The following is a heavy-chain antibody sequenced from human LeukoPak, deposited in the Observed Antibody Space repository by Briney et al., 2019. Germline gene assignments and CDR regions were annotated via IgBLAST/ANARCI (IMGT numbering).Heavy chain of an antibody. J-gene: IGHJ4*02. D-gene: IGHD6-19*01. CDR3: ARRLSSGWPFNGYYFDY. CDR1: GGSISSSNYY. Sequence: PSETLSLTCTVSGGSISSSNYYWGWIRQPPGKGLEWIGSIYNNGTTYYNPSLKSRVTISVDTSKNQFSLKLSSVTAADTAVYYCARRLSSGWPFNGYYFDYWGQGTLVTVSS. CDR2: IYNNGTT. V-gene: IGHV4-39*07.